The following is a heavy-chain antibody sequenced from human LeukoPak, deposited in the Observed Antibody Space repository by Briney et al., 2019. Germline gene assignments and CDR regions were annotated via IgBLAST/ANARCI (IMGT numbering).Heavy chain of an antibody. CDR3: AGNRNALGDVNWLDP. CDR2: IYDTGST. J-gene: IGHJ5*02. Sequence: HPSETLSLTCTVSGAPISGYYWNWIRQSPGKGLEWIAFIYDTGSTNSNPSLRSRVTISVDTSKNQFSLNLKSVTAADTAVYYCAGNRNALGDVNWLDPWGQGTLVTVSS. CDR1: GAPISGYY. D-gene: IGHD3-16*01. V-gene: IGHV4-59*01.